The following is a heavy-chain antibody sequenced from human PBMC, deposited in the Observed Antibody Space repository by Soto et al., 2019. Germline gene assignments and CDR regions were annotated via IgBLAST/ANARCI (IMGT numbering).Heavy chain of an antibody. CDR3: AQDLFGLFVVPT. CDR1: GFTFSSYA. D-gene: IGHD3-3*01. CDR2: ISGSGGST. V-gene: IGHV3-23*01. Sequence: GGSLRLSCAASGFTFSSYAMSWVRQAPGKGLEWVSAISGSGGSTYYADSVKGRFTISRDNSKNTLYLQMNSLRAEDTVVCCRAQDLFGLFVVPTCGQGTRDSVSS. J-gene: IGHJ3*01.